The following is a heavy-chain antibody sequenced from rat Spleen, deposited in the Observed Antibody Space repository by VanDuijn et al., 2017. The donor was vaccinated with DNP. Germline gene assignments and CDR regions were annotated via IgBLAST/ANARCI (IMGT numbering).Heavy chain of an antibody. J-gene: IGHJ2*01. Sequence: EVQLVESGGDLVQPGRSLGLSCVASGFTISDYWMTWIRQVPGKGLEWVAAITSSVGSTYYPDSVKGRFTISRDNAKSTLYLQMDSLRSEETATYYCARHGATTFDYWGQGVMVTVSS. CDR3: ARHGATTFDY. V-gene: IGHV5-31*01. D-gene: IGHD1-10*01. CDR2: ITSSVGST. CDR1: GFTISDYW.